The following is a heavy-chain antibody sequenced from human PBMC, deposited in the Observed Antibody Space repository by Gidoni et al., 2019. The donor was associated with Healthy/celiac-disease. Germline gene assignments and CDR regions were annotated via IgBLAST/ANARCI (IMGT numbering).Heavy chain of an antibody. CDR3: AKDDRSGAPRYYMDV. Sequence: QVQLVESGRGVVPPWRSLRLSFSASGLPLRSYGMHWVRQAPGKGLEWVAVISYDGSNKYYADSVKGRFTISRDNSKNTLYLQMNSLRAEDTAVYYCAKDDRSGAPRYYMDVWGKGTTVTVSS. J-gene: IGHJ6*03. CDR1: GLPLRSYG. D-gene: IGHD3-3*01. CDR2: ISYDGSNK. V-gene: IGHV3-30*18.